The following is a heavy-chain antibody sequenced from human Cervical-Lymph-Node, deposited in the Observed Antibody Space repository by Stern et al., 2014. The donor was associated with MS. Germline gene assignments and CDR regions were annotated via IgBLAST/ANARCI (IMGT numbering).Heavy chain of an antibody. CDR1: GGSIKSYY. V-gene: IGHV4-59*01. CDR2: TYSSGST. CDR3: ARDPSYHGMDV. J-gene: IGHJ6*02. Sequence: VQLVDSGPGLVKPSETLSLTCTVSGGSIKSYYWSWIRQPPGKGLEWIGYTYSSGSTSYNPALKSRVTISVDTSKNQFSLKLSHVTVADTAVYFCARDPSYHGMDVWGQGTTVTVSS.